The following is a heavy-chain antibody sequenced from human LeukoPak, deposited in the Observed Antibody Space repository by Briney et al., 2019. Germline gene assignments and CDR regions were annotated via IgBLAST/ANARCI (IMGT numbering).Heavy chain of an antibody. CDR2: IYTCGST. Sequence: SETLSLTCTVSGGSISSYYWSWVRQPAGKGLEWIGRIYTCGSTNYNPSLRSRVTMSVDTSKNQSSLKLSSVTAADTAVYYCARERAYGSGSYYYYYYYMDVWGKGTTVTVSS. D-gene: IGHD3-10*01. J-gene: IGHJ6*03. CDR1: GGSISSYY. V-gene: IGHV4-4*07. CDR3: ARERAYGSGSYYYYYYYMDV.